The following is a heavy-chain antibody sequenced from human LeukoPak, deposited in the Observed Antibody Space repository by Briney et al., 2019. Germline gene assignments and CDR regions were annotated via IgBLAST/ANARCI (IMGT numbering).Heavy chain of an antibody. J-gene: IGHJ4*02. CDR2: ISSSSSYI. Sequence: GGSLRLSCAASGFPFSSYAMSWVRQAPGKGLEWVSSISSSSSYIYYADSVKGRFTISRDNAKNSLYLQMNSLRAEGTAVYYCARGLKRITMTECGYWGQGTLVTVSS. D-gene: IGHD3-22*01. CDR1: GFPFSSYA. CDR3: ARGLKRITMTECGY. V-gene: IGHV3-21*01.